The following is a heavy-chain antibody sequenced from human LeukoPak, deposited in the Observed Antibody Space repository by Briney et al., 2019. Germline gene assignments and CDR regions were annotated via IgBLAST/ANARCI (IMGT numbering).Heavy chain of an antibody. CDR3: AVLITFYDYGGNSRAFDI. Sequence: GGSLRLSCAASGFTFSDHYMDWVRQAPGKGLEWVGRTRNKANSYTTEYAASVKGRFTISRDDSKNSLYLQMNSLKTEDTAVYYCAVLITFYDYGGNSRAFDIWGQGTMVTVSS. CDR1: GFTFSDHY. V-gene: IGHV3-72*01. D-gene: IGHD4-23*01. J-gene: IGHJ3*02. CDR2: TRNKANSYTT.